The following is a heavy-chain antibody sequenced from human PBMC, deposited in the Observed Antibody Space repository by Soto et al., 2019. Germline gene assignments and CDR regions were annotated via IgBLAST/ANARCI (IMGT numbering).Heavy chain of an antibody. V-gene: IGHV4-39*01. CDR2: IYYSGST. CDR3: ARGYCSITSCYNRFDP. D-gene: IGHD2-2*02. J-gene: IGHJ5*02. CDR1: GLSIISSSYY. Sequence: SETLCHPCPVAGLSIISSSYYWGWNRKPPGKGLEWIGSIYYSGSTYYNPSLKSRVTISVDTSKNQFSLKLSSVTAADTAVYYCARGYCSITSCYNRFDPWRQGTLVTVSS.